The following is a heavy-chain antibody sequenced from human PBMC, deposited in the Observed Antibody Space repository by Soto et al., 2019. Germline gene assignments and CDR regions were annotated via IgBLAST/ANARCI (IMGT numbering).Heavy chain of an antibody. Sequence: QVQLQESGPGLVKSSETLSLTCTVSGGSISSYHWSWIRQPKGKGLEWIGYINYSGSTNNNPSLKSRVTISVDTSKNQFALKLKSVTAADTAVYYCARGAAGVSSYWGQGNLVTVSS. V-gene: IGHV4-59*01. CDR3: ARGAAGVSSY. CDR2: INYSGST. J-gene: IGHJ4*02. CDR1: GGSISSYH. D-gene: IGHD6-13*01.